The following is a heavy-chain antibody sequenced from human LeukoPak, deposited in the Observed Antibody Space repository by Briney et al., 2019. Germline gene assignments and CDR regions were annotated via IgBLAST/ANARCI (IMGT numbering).Heavy chain of an antibody. V-gene: IGHV3-48*03. D-gene: IGHD1-26*01. Sequence: GGSLRLSCAASGFTFSSYEMNWVRQAPGKGLEWVSYISSGGSTVHYADSVKGRFTISRDNAKNSLYLQMSSLRAEDMAVYYCARVIIVGATGIWGQGTMVTVSS. CDR1: GFTFSSYE. CDR3: ARVIIVGATGI. CDR2: ISSGGSTV. J-gene: IGHJ3*02.